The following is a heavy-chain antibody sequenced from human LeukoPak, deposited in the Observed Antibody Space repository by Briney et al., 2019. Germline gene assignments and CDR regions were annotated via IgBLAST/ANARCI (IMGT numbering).Heavy chain of an antibody. CDR2: ISAHNGNT. Sequence: GASVKVSCKASGYTFTSYGISWVRQAPGQGLEWMGWISAHNGNTNYAQKLQGRVTMTTDTSTSTAYMELRSLRSDDTAVYYCARGIAAAGTQDAWFDPWGQGTLVTVSS. V-gene: IGHV1-18*01. J-gene: IGHJ5*02. CDR3: ARGIAAAGTQDAWFDP. D-gene: IGHD6-13*01. CDR1: GYTFTSYG.